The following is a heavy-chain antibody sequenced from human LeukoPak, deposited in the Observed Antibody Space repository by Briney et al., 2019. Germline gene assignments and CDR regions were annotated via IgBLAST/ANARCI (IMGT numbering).Heavy chain of an antibody. CDR3: ARSGWVSGYIDY. Sequence: SETLSLTCTVSGGSISDYYWSWIRQPPGKGLEWIGYIYYSVSTKYNPSLKSRVTISVDTSKNQFSLNLNSLTAADTAVYYCARSGWVSGYIDYWGQGTLVTASS. CDR1: GGSISDYY. CDR2: IYYSVST. J-gene: IGHJ4*02. D-gene: IGHD3-10*01. V-gene: IGHV4-59*01.